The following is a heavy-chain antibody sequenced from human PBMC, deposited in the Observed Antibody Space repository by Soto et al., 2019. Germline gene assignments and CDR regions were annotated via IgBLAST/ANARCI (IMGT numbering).Heavy chain of an antibody. CDR2: IWYDGSNK. J-gene: IGHJ4*02. V-gene: IGHV3-33*01. D-gene: IGHD3-22*01. CDR1: GFTFNNYD. CDR3: PRDARPPHYYDSSGYLPADDY. Sequence: GGSLRLSCAASGFTFNNYDMHWVRQAPGKGLEWVAVIWYDGSNKYYADSVKGRFTISRDNSKNTLYLQMNSLRVEDTAMYYCPRDARPPHYYDSSGYLPADDYWGQGTLVTVSS.